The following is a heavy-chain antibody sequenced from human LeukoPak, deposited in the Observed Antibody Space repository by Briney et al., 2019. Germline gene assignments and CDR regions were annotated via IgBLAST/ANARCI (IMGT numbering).Heavy chain of an antibody. CDR3: ARGFLFEYYYDSSGSPHAFDI. D-gene: IGHD3-22*01. CDR2: IYSGGST. V-gene: IGHV3-66*02. Sequence: GGSLRLSCAASGFTVSSNYMSWVRQAPGKGLEWVSVIYSGGSTYYADSVKGRFTTSRDNSKNTLYLQMNSLRAEDTAVYYCARGFLFEYYYDSSGSPHAFDIWGQGTMVTVSS. CDR1: GFTVSSNY. J-gene: IGHJ3*02.